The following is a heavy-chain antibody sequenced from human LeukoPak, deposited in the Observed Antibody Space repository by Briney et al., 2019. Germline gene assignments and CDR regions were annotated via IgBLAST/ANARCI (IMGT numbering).Heavy chain of an antibody. CDR1: GFTFSSYA. CDR3: ARLSRGYNQGAFDY. V-gene: IGHV3-23*01. Sequence: QSGGSLRLSCAASGFTFSSYAMTWVRQAPGKGLEWVSGISGSAGSTYYADSVKGRFTISRDNSRNTLYLQMNSLRAEDTTVCFCARLSRGYNQGAFDYWGQGSLVTVSS. D-gene: IGHD1-1*01. CDR2: ISGSAGST. J-gene: IGHJ4*02.